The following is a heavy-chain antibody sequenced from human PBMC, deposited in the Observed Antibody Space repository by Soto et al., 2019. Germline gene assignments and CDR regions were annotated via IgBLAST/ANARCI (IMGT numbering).Heavy chain of an antibody. CDR1: GGSISSGTW. Sequence: LSLTCAVSGGSISSGTWWSWVRQPPGRGLEWIGEIYHSGSPNYNPSLKSRVTMSVDKSKNLFSLRLSSATAADSALYYCARRVPAAPNWFDPWGQGTLVTVSS. CDR3: ARRVPAAPNWFDP. CDR2: IYHSGSP. J-gene: IGHJ5*02. V-gene: IGHV4-4*02. D-gene: IGHD2-2*01.